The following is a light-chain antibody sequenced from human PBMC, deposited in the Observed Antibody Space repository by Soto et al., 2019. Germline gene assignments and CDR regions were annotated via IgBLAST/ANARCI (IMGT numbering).Light chain of an antibody. Sequence: QSALTQPASVSGSPGQSITISCTGTNSDVGAFNFVFWYQQHPGKAPKLIIYEVSNRPSGVSNRFSGSKSGNTASLTISGFQAEDEADYYCTSYTSTSHYVFGTGTKLTVL. CDR3: TSYTSTSHYV. CDR2: EVS. CDR1: NSDVGAFNF. V-gene: IGLV2-14*01. J-gene: IGLJ1*01.